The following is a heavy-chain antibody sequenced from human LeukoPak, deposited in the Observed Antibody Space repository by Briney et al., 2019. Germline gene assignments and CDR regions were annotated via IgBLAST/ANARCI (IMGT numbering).Heavy chain of an antibody. CDR3: ARLGPHNMLPRSPYHAMDV. J-gene: IGHJ6*02. Sequence: SETLSLTCTVSGGSISSYYWSWIRQPPGKGLEWIGYIYYSGSTKYNPSLTSRVIISVDTSKNQFSLKLSSVTAADTAVYYCARLGPHNMLPRSPYHAMDVWGQGATVTVSS. CDR1: GGSISSYY. V-gene: IGHV4-59*08. CDR2: IYYSGST. D-gene: IGHD2-8*01.